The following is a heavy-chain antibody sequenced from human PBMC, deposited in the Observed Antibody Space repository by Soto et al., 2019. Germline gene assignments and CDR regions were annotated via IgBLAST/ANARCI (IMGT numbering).Heavy chain of an antibody. D-gene: IGHD6-13*01. CDR1: GCTFSAYT. V-gene: IGHV3-23*01. J-gene: IGHJ4*01. CDR2: ISGDGRTT. Sequence: VRFLRLSWAASGCTFSAYTMSWVLKAQGKGLKWVSVISGDGRTTNYADSVKGRFTISRDNSKNTVYLQMNSLRAEDTAVYYCAKKGYAGKWYYYDYWGHGTRVTVSS. CDR3: AKKGYAGKWYYYDY.